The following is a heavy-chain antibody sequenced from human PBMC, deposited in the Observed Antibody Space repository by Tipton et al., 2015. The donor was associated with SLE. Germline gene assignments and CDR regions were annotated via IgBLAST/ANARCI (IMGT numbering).Heavy chain of an antibody. V-gene: IGHV4-59*01. CDR2: IYDSGTT. D-gene: IGHD6-19*01. Sequence: TLSLTCSVSGDSISDYYWNWIRQSPGKGLEWSGFIYDSGTTNYNPSLKSRVRILVDTSKNQVSLKVTSVTPADTAKYYCARGQEVAATDHYYYMDVWGKGTTVTVSS. J-gene: IGHJ6*03. CDR1: GDSISDYY. CDR3: ARGQEVAATDHYYYMDV.